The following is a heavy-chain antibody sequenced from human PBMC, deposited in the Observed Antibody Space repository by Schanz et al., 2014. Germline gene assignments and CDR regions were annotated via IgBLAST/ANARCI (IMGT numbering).Heavy chain of an antibody. J-gene: IGHJ2*01. V-gene: IGHV3-23*01. CDR2: ISGRDGST. Sequence: EVQLLESGGGLVQPGGSLRLSCAASGFTFSSYAMTWVRQAPGMGLEWVSAISGRDGSTYYADSVRGRFTISRDNSKSALYLQMNSLRPEDTAVYFCAKDLGVDCGDGCFNWYFDLWGRGTLVTVSS. CDR3: AKDLGVDCGDGCFNWYFDL. CDR1: GFTFSSYA. D-gene: IGHD2-21*02.